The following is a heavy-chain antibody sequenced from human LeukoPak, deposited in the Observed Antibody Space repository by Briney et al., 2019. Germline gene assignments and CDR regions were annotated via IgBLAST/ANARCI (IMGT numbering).Heavy chain of an antibody. CDR1: GGTFSSYA. D-gene: IGHD6-19*01. Sequence: ASVKVSCKASGGTFSSYAISWVRQAPGQGLEWMGGIIPIFGTANYAQKFQGRVTITTDESTTTAYMEVTGLRSEDTAVYYCARGQRDPGAGAGIDYYYYYMDVWGKGTTVTVSS. CDR3: ARGQRDPGAGAGIDYYYYYMDV. J-gene: IGHJ6*03. CDR2: IIPIFGTA. V-gene: IGHV1-69*05.